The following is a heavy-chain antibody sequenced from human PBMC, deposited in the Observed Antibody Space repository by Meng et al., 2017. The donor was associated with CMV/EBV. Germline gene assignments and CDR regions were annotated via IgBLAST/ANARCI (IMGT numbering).Heavy chain of an antibody. Sequence: GESLKISCAASGFTFSSDWMSWVRQAPGKGLEWVANIKQDGSEKYYVDSVKGRFTISRDNAKNSLYLQMNSLRAEDTAVYYCARDLLPGYYYGMDVWGQGTTVTVSS. J-gene: IGHJ6*02. D-gene: IGHD3-10*01. CDR2: IKQDGSEK. CDR1: GFTFSSDW. CDR3: ARDLLPGYYYGMDV. V-gene: IGHV3-7*01.